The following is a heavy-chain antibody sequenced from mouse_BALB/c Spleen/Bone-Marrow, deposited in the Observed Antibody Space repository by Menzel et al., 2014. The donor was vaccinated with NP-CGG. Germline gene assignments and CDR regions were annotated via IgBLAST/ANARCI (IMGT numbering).Heavy chain of an antibody. J-gene: IGHJ1*01. CDR2: IFPGDDRP. CDR1: GYTFTGYD. V-gene: IGHV1-85*01. CDR3: ARGGFYYGCFWYSYV. Sequence: QVQLKESGVELVKPGASVKLSCKASGYTFTGYDINWVRQRPEQGLEWIGWIFPGDDRPKYNEKFKGKATLTTDKSSSTAYMQLSRLTSEDSAVYFCARGGFYYGCFWYSYVWGAGTTVTVSS. D-gene: IGHD1-2*01.